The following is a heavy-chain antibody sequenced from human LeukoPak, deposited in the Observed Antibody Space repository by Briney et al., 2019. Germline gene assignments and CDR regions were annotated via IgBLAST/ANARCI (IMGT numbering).Heavy chain of an antibody. J-gene: IGHJ4*02. Sequence: PGGSLRLSCAASGFTFSSYSMNWVRQAPGKGLEWVSSISSSSSYIYYADSVKGRFTISRDNAKNSLYLQMNSLRAEDTAVYYCARVSERHRGEHYFDYWGQGTLVTVSS. D-gene: IGHD3-10*01. CDR3: ARVSERHRGEHYFDY. V-gene: IGHV3-21*01. CDR1: GFTFSSYS. CDR2: ISSSSSYI.